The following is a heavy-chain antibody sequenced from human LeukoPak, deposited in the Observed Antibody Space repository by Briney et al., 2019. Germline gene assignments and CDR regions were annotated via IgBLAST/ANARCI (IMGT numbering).Heavy chain of an antibody. Sequence: PETLSLTCTVSGGSISSYYWSWIRQPPGKGLEWIGYIYYSGSTNYNPSLKSRVTISVDTSKNQFSLKLGSVTAADTAVYYCARVRSRSWFDPWGQGTLVTVFS. J-gene: IGHJ5*02. V-gene: IGHV4-59*01. CDR2: IYYSGST. CDR3: ARVRSRSWFDP. CDR1: GGSISSYY.